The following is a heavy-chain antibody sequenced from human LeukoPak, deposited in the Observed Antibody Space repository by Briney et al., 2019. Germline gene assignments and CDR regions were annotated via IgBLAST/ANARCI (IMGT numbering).Heavy chain of an antibody. Sequence: ASVKVSCKASGYTFTDYYMHWVRQAPGQGLEWMGWINPNSGGTNYAQKFQGRVTMTRDTSISTAYMELSRLRSDDTAVYYCARDSYSSGWYGPFYYYYYMDVWGKGTTVTVSS. CDR3: ARDSYSSGWYGPFYYYYYMDV. CDR1: GYTFTDYY. CDR2: INPNSGGT. J-gene: IGHJ6*03. D-gene: IGHD6-19*01. V-gene: IGHV1-2*02.